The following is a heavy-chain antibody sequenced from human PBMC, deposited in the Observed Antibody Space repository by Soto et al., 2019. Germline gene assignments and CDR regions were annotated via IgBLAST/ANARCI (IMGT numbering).Heavy chain of an antibody. V-gene: IGHV4-30-2*01. CDR1: GGSISSGGYS. D-gene: IGHD6-13*01. Sequence: QLQLQESGSGLVKPSQTLSLTCAVSGGSISSGGYSWSWIRQPPGKGLEWIGYIYHSGSTYYNPSLKSRVTISVDRSKNQFSLKLSSVTAADTAVYYCARGEAAGNYYYYGMDGWGQCTTVTVSS. CDR3: ARGEAAGNYYYYGMDG. CDR2: IYHSGST. J-gene: IGHJ6*02.